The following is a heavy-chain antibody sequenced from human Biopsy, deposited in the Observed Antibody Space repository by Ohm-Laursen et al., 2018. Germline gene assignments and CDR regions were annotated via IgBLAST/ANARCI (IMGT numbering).Heavy chain of an antibody. D-gene: IGHD3-10*01. J-gene: IGHJ5*02. CDR3: ARDTLMAQHLVPGENWFDP. Sequence: SVKVSCKASGYTFSMYAIIWVRQAPGQGLEWMGGIIPMLGAVQYARKLRGRVTITADKPTSTAYMELTSLTSDDTAVYYCARDTLMAQHLVPGENWFDPWGQGTLVTVSS. CDR2: IIPMLGAV. V-gene: IGHV1-69*10. CDR1: GYTFSMYA.